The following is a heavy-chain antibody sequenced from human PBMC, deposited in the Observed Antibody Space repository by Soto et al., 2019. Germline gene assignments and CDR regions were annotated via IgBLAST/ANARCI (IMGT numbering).Heavy chain of an antibody. CDR3: ARDPGPRYYDILTGYPGNWFDP. CDR1: GGSISSYY. Sequence: SETLSLTCTVSGGSISSYYWSWIRQPPGKGLEWIGYIYYSGSTNYNPSLKSRVTISVDTSKDQFSLKLSSVTAADTAVYYCARDPGPRYYDILTGYPGNWFDPWGQGTLVTVS. CDR2: IYYSGST. D-gene: IGHD3-9*01. J-gene: IGHJ5*02. V-gene: IGHV4-59*01.